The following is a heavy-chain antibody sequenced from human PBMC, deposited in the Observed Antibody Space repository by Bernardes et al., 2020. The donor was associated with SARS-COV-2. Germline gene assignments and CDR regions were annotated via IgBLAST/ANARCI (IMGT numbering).Heavy chain of an antibody. D-gene: IGHD6-19*01. Sequence: GGSLRLSCAASGFTFSIYSMNWVRLAPGKGLEWVSYISRSGDTVHYADSVRGRFTVSRDNAKNSLFLQTNSLIDGDTAVYYCAREGRIAVAGGNYFGMDVWGQGTTVTVSS. CDR1: GFTFSIYS. CDR2: ISRSGDTV. V-gene: IGHV3-48*02. CDR3: AREGRIAVAGGNYFGMDV. J-gene: IGHJ6*02.